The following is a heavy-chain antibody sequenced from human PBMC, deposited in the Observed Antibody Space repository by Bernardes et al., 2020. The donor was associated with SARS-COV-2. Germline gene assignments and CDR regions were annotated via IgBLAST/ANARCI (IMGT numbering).Heavy chain of an antibody. D-gene: IGHD3-3*01. V-gene: IGHV3-23*01. J-gene: IGHJ6*02. CDR1: GFTFSSYA. CDR2: ISGSGGST. CDR3: AKDRTESITIFGVVIIGSNGMDV. Sequence: GGSLGLSCAASGFTFSSYAMSWVRQAPGKGLEWVSAISGSGGSTYYADSVKGRFTISRDNSKNTLYLQMNSLRAEDTAVYYCAKDRTESITIFGVVIIGSNGMDVWGQGTTVTVSS.